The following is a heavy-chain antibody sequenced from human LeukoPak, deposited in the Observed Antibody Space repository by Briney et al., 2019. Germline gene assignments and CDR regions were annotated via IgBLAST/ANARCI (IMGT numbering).Heavy chain of an antibody. CDR1: GGTFSSYA. CDR2: IIPIFGTA. CDR3: ARHHYSGIYRAEYFQH. J-gene: IGHJ1*01. Sequence: VASVKVSCKASGGTFSSYAISWVRQAPGQGLEWMGGIIPIFGTANYAQKFQGRVTITTDESTSTAYMELSSLRSEDTAVYYCARHHYSGIYRAEYFQHWGQGTLVTVSS. V-gene: IGHV1-69*05. D-gene: IGHD1-26*01.